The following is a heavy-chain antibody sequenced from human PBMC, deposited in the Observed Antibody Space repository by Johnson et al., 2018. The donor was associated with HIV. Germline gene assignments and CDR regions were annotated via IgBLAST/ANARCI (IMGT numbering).Heavy chain of an antibody. CDR3: ATVGLGVGAKPL. J-gene: IGHJ3*01. CDR1: GFTFSSYG. D-gene: IGHD1-26*01. V-gene: IGHV3-30*02. Sequence: QVQLVESGGGVVQPGGSLRLSCAASGFTFSSYGMHWVRQAPGKGLEWLAFIRYDGSNTDYVDSVKGLFTSSRDNSKNTLYLQMNSLRTEDTAVYYCATVGLGVGAKPLWGQGTMVTVSS. CDR2: IRYDGSNT.